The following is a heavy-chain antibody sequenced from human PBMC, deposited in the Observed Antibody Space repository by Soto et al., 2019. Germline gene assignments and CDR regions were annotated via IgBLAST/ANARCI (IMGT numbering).Heavy chain of an antibody. Sequence: SETLSLTCSVSGGSISGNYWTWIRQPPGKGLEWIGYIYYSGSTEYNPSLKSRVTISVDTSKNQFSLKLSSVTAADTAVYYCARGGGGAVGFYYCYYMDVWGKGTTVTVSS. D-gene: IGHD1-26*01. V-gene: IGHV4-59*12. J-gene: IGHJ6*03. CDR3: ARGGGGAVGFYYCYYMDV. CDR1: GGSISGNY. CDR2: IYYSGST.